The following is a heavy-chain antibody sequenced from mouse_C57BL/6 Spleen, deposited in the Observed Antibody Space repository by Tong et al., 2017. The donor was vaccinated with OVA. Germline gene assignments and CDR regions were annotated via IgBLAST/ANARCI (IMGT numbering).Heavy chain of an antibody. V-gene: IGHV5-17*02. CDR1: GFTFSSFG. J-gene: IGHJ2*01. CDR3: ARKATGRGYFDY. Sequence: EVQLVESGVASVQLAATRKLSRAASGFTFSSFGMHWVRQAPEKGLEWVAYISSGSSTIYYADTVKGRFTISRDNPKNTRFLQMTSLRSEDAAMYYCARKATGRGYFDYWGQGTPLTVSS. D-gene: IGHD4-1*01. CDR2: ISSGSSTI.